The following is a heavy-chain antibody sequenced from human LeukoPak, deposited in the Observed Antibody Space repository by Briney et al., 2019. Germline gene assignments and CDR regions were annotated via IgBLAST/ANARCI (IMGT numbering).Heavy chain of an antibody. V-gene: IGHV3-23*01. Sequence: AGGSLRLSCAASGFTFSSYAMSWVRQAPGKGLEWVSAISGSGGSTYYADSVEGRFTISRDNSKNTLYLQMNSLRAEDTAVYYCAKVEQLVEDWFDPWGQGTLVTVSS. D-gene: IGHD6-6*01. CDR2: ISGSGGST. J-gene: IGHJ5*02. CDR3: AKVEQLVEDWFDP. CDR1: GFTFSSYA.